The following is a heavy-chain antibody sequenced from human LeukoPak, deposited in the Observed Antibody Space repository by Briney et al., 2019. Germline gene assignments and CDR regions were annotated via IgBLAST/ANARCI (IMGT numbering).Heavy chain of an antibody. CDR3: ARERAIVVVYYYYYGMDV. CDR1: GYTFTVYY. V-gene: IGHV1-2*06. J-gene: IGHJ6*02. D-gene: IGHD3-22*01. CDR2: INPNSGGT. Sequence: EASVKVSCTASGYTFTVYYMHWVRQAPGQGLEWMGRINPNSGGTNYAQKFQGRVTMTRDTSISTAYMELSRLRSDDTAVYYCARERAIVVVYYYYYGMDVWGQGTTVTVSS.